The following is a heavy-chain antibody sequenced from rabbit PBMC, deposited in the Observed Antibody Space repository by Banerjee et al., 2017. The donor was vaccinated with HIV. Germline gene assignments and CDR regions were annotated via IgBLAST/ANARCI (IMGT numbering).Heavy chain of an antibody. J-gene: IGHJ4*01. V-gene: IGHV1S40*01. Sequence: QSLEESGGDLVKPGASLTLTCTASGIDFSSSYYMCWVRQAPGKGLEWIACIYAGGSDTTYYASWAKGQFTISKTSSTTMTLQMTSLTAADTATYFCARMVVVVINSFDLWGPGTLVTVS. D-gene: IGHD1-1*01. CDR1: GIDFSSSYY. CDR3: ARMVVVVINSFDL. CDR2: IYAGGSDTT.